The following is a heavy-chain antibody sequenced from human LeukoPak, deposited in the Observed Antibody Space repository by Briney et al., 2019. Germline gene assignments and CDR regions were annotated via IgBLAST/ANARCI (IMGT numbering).Heavy chain of an antibody. J-gene: IGHJ6*03. CDR2: MNPNSGNT. Sequence: ASVKVSCKASGYTLTSYDINWVRQATGQGLEWMGWMNPNSGNTGYAQKFQGRVTITRNTSISTAYMELSSLRSEDTAVYYCAREFHEWIQLWPLADYYYYMDVWGKGTTVTVSS. CDR3: AREFHEWIQLWPLADYYYYMDV. CDR1: GYTLTSYD. V-gene: IGHV1-8*03. D-gene: IGHD5-18*01.